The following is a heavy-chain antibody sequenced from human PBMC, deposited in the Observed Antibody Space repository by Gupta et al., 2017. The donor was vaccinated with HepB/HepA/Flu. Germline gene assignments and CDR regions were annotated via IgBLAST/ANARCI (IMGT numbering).Heavy chain of an antibody. J-gene: IGHJ5*02. CDR2: MNPNGFNS. CDR3: ARGGWGTYHSKSNWFDP. V-gene: IGHV1-8*01. Sequence: QVQLVQSGAEVQKPGASVKVSCKTSGYTFNHFDINCLRQAPGQGVEWMGWMNPNGFNSRYAQNLQCRVTITIDPSISTAYMALGSPTSEDTAVYDCARGGWGTYHSKSNWFDPWGQGTLVTVSS. CDR1: GYTFNHFD. D-gene: IGHD3-16*02.